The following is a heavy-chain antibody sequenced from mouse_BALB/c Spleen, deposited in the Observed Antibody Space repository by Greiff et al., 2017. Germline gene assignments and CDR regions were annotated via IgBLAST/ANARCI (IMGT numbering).Heavy chain of an antibody. CDR1: GFTFSSYG. V-gene: IGHV5-6-3*01. D-gene: IGHD2-1*01. CDR3: ARRGYMDGNYEDYAMDY. Sequence: EVHLVESGGGLVQPGGSLKLSCAASGFTFSSYGMSWVRQTPDKRLELVATINSNGGSTYYPDSVKGRFTISRDNAKNTLYLQMSSLKSEDTAMYYCARRGYMDGNYEDYAMDYWGQGTSVTVSS. CDR2: INSNGGST. J-gene: IGHJ4*01.